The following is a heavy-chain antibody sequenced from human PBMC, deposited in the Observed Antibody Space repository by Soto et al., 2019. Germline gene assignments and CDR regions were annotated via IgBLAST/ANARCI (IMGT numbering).Heavy chain of an antibody. V-gene: IGHV3-15*01. J-gene: IGHJ6*03. D-gene: IGHD2-15*01. CDR1: GFTFSNAW. Sequence: GGSLRLSCAASGFTFSNAWMSWVRQAPGKGLEWVGRIKSKTDGGTTDYAAPVKGRFTISRDDSKNTLYLQMNSLKTEDTAVYYCTTGGCSGGSCYWNYYYYYYMDVWGKGTTVTVSS. CDR3: TTGGCSGGSCYWNYYYYYYMDV. CDR2: IKSKTDGGTT.